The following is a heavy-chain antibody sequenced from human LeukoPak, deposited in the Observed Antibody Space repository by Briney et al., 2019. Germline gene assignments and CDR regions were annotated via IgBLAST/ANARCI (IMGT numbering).Heavy chain of an antibody. CDR2: IYYSGST. CDR1: GGSISSYY. Sequence: SETLSLTCTVSGGSISSYYWSWIRQPPGKGLEWIGYIYYSGSTNYNPSLKSRVTISVDTSKNQFSLKLSSVTAADTAVYYCARVSREYYYYYGMDVWGQGTTVTVSS. J-gene: IGHJ6*02. V-gene: IGHV4-59*01. CDR3: ARVSREYYYYYGMDV. D-gene: IGHD2/OR15-2a*01.